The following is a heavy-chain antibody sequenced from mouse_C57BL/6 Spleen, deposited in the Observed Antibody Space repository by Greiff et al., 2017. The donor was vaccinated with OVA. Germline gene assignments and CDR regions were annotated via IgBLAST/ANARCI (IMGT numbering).Heavy chain of an antibody. D-gene: IGHD1-1*01. CDR1: GYTFTSYW. Sequence: QVQLQQPGAELVKPGASVKLSCKASGYTFTSYWMQWVKQRPGQGLEWIGEIDPSDSYTNYNQQFKGKATLTVDTSSSTAYMQLSSLTSEDSAVYYCARVTTPHYFDYWGQGTTLTVSS. V-gene: IGHV1-50*01. J-gene: IGHJ2*01. CDR3: ARVTTPHYFDY. CDR2: IDPSDSYT.